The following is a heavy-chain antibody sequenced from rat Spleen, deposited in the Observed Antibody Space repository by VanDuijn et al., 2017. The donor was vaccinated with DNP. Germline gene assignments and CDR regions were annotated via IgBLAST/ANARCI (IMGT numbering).Heavy chain of an antibody. J-gene: IGHJ4*01. Sequence: QVQLKESGPGLVQPSQTLSLTCTVAGFSLTSYNVHWVRQPPGKGLEWMGVIWKHGATRYNSALKSRLSFSKATSKSQVFLKMNSLQTEDTAMYFCARGNAMDAWGQGTSVIVSS. CDR1: GFSLTSYN. CDR2: IWKHGAT. CDR3: ARGNAMDA. D-gene: IGHD4-5*01. V-gene: IGHV2-41*01.